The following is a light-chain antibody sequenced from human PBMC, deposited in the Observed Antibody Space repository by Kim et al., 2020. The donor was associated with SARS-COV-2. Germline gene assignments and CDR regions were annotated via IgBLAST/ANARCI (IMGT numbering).Light chain of an antibody. CDR2: YAS. J-gene: IGKJ1*01. CDR3: QQSGTLPWT. CDR1: QSVNSS. V-gene: IGKV6-21*01. Sequence: SVTPKDKVTSTCRASQSVNSSLHWYQQKPDQSPKLLIKYASQSFSGVPPRFSGSGSGTDFTLTINSLEAEDAATYYCQQSGTLPWTFGQGTKLEI.